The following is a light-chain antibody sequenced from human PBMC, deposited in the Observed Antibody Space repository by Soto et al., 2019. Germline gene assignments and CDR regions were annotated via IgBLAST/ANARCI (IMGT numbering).Light chain of an antibody. CDR1: SSNIGNNY. CDR2: ENN. V-gene: IGLV1-51*02. J-gene: IGLJ2*01. Sequence: QSVLTQPPSVSAAPGQKVTISCSGSSSNIGNNYVSWYQQLPGTAPKLLIYENNKRPSGIPDRFSGSKFGTSAALGITGLQTGDEADYYCGTWDSSLSALFGGGTKVTVL. CDR3: GTWDSSLSAL.